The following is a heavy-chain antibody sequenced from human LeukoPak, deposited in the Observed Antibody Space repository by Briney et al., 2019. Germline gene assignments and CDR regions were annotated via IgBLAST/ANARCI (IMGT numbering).Heavy chain of an antibody. V-gene: IGHV4-34*01. D-gene: IGHD3-10*01. CDR2: INHSGST. CDR1: GGSFSGYY. Sequence: SETLSLTCAVYGGSFSGYYWSWIRQPPGKELEWIGEINHSGSTNYNPSLKSRVTISVDTSKNQFSLKLSSVTAADTAVYYCARGSTDRGIIINYWGQGNLVTVSS. J-gene: IGHJ4*02. CDR3: ARGSTDRGIIINY.